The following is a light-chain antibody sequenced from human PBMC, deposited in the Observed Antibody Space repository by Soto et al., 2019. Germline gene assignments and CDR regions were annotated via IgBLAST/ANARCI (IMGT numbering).Light chain of an antibody. Sequence: EIVLTQSPGTLSLSPGERATLSCRASQSVSSTSVAWYQQKPGQTPKLLIYEASTRATGIPDRFSGSGSGTGYTLTIDRLEPEDFAVYYCQQYGNSPQTFGQGTKVDIK. J-gene: IGKJ1*01. CDR2: EAS. CDR3: QQYGNSPQT. CDR1: QSVSSTS. V-gene: IGKV3-20*01.